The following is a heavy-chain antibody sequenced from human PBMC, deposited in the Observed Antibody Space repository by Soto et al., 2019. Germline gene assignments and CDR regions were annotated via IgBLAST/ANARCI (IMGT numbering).Heavy chain of an antibody. J-gene: IGHJ4*02. CDR1: GGSISSSNW. Sequence: PSETLSLTCAVSGGSISSSNWWSWVRQPPGKGLEWIGEIYHSGSTNYNPSLKSRVTISVDKSKNQFSLRLSSVTAADTAVYYCARDQRSLLPYYFDYWGQGTLVTVSS. D-gene: IGHD2-15*01. CDR3: ARDQRSLLPYYFDY. CDR2: IYHSGST. V-gene: IGHV4-4*02.